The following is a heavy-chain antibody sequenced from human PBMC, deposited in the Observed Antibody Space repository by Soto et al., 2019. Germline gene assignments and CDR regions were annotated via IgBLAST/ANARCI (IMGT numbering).Heavy chain of an antibody. CDR3: ARGVRGYSGYAYWFDP. V-gene: IGHV4-34*01. J-gene: IGHJ5*02. CDR1: GGSFSGYY. CDR2: INHSGST. D-gene: IGHD5-12*01. Sequence: SETLSLTCAVYGGSFSGYYWSWIRQPPGKGLEWVGEINHSGSTNYNPSLKSRVTISVDTSKNQLSLKLSSVTAADTAVYYCARGVRGYSGYAYWFDPWGQGTLVTVSS.